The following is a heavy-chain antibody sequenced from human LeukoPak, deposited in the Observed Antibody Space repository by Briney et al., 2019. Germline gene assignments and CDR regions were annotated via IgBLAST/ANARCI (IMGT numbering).Heavy chain of an antibody. D-gene: IGHD3-22*01. Sequence: GGSLRLSCAASGFTFSNAWMSWVRQAPGKGLEWVGHIKSKTDGGTTDYAAPVKGRFTISRDDSKNTLYLQMNSLKTEDTAVYYCTTGLITYYYDSSGYYTTDYWGQGTLVTVSS. V-gene: IGHV3-15*01. CDR1: GFTFSNAW. J-gene: IGHJ4*02. CDR2: IKSKTDGGTT. CDR3: TTGLITYYYDSSGYYTTDY.